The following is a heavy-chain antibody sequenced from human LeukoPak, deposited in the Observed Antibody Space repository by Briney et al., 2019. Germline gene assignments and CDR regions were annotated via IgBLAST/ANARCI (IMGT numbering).Heavy chain of an antibody. CDR1: GGSISSNSYY. CDR3: AREARGTYTIDY. CDR2: TFHSGST. D-gene: IGHD1-26*01. V-gene: IGHV4-39*01. J-gene: IGHJ4*02. Sequence: SETLSLTCTVSGGSISSNSYYWGSIRQPPGKGLEWIGSTFHSGSTYYNPSLKSRVTISVDTSKNQFSLRLSSVTAEDTAVYFCAREARGTYTIDYWGQGTLVTVSS.